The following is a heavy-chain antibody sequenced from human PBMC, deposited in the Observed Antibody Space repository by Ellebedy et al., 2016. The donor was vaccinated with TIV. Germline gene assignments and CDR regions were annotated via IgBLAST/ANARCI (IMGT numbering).Heavy chain of an antibody. CDR1: GGSFSGYY. J-gene: IGHJ4*02. CDR2: INHSGST. D-gene: IGHD3-9*01. CDR3: ARGWGYYDILTGYDY. Sequence: SETLSLXXAVYGGSFSGYYWSWIRQPPGKGLEWIGEINHSGSTNYNPSLKSRVTISVDKSKNQFSLKLSSVTAADTAVYYCARGWGYYDILTGYDYWGQGTLVTVSS. V-gene: IGHV4-34*01.